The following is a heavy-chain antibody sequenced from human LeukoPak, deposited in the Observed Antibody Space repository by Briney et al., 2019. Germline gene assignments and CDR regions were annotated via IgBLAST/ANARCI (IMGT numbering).Heavy chain of an antibody. J-gene: IGHJ4*02. CDR2: ISGSGGST. Sequence: PGGSLRLSCAASGFTFSSYAMSWVRQAPGKGLEWVSTISGSGGSTYYADSVKGRLTISRDNSKNTLYLQMNSLRAEDTAVYYCAKRMSGSYSVVDYWGQGTLVTVSS. CDR1: GFTFSSYA. CDR3: AKRMSGSYSVVDY. D-gene: IGHD1-26*01. V-gene: IGHV3-23*01.